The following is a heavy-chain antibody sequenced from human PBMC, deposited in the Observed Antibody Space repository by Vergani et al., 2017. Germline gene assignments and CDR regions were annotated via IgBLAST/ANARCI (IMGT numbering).Heavy chain of an antibody. J-gene: IGHJ6*03. V-gene: IGHV4-34*01. CDR3: SRLRSMRYCSSTSCSSPLSYYYYYYMDG. D-gene: IGHD2-2*01. Sequence: QVQLQQWGAGLLKPSETLSLTCAVYGGSFSGYYWSWIRHPPGKGLEWLGEINHSGSTNYNPSLKSRVTISVDTSKNQFALKLSSGTAADTAVDYWSRLRSMRYCSSTSCSSPLSYYYYYYMDGWGKGTTVTVSS. CDR2: INHSGST. CDR1: GGSFSGYY.